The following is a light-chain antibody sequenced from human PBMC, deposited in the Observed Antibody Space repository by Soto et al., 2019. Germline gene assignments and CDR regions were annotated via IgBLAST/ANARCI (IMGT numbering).Light chain of an antibody. CDR1: SSDVGSYNL. CDR2: EGS. CDR3: SVWDDSLSAWV. V-gene: IGLV2-23*01. Sequence: QSALTQPASVSGSPGQSITISCTGTSSDVGSYNLVSWYQQHPDKAPKVIIYEGSKRPSGVSNRFSGSKSGNTASLTISGLQPEDEADYYCSVWDDSLSAWVFGGGTKLTVL. J-gene: IGLJ3*02.